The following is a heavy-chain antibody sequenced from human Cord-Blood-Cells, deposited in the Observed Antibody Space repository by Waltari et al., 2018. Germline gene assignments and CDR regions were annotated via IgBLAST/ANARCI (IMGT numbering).Heavy chain of an antibody. J-gene: IGHJ4*02. V-gene: IGHV2-5*01. CDR3: AHSLSGYDSCDY. CDR2: IYWNDDK. CDR1: GFSLSTSGVG. Sequence: QITLKESGPTLVKPTQTLTLTCTFSGFSLSTSGVGVGWIRQPPGKALEWLALIYWNDDKRYSPSLKSRLTITKDTSKNQVVLTMTNMYPVDTATYYCAHSLSGYDSCDYWGQGTLVTVSS. D-gene: IGHD5-12*01.